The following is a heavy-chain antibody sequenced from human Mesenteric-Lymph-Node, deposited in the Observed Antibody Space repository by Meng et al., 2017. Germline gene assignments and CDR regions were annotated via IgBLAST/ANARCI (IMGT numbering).Heavy chain of an antibody. CDR1: GYTFSSYD. J-gene: IGHJ4*02. D-gene: IGHD1-26*01. CDR2: MNPNIGNT. Sequence: QLQLVQSGAEVKKLGASVKVSCKASGYTFSSYDINWWRQATGQGLEWMGWMNPNIGNTGYAQKFQGRVTMTRNTSISTAYMELSSLRSEDTAVYYCARDVGGGGTYLGDYWGQGTLVTVSS. CDR3: ARDVGGGGTYLGDY. V-gene: IGHV1-8*01.